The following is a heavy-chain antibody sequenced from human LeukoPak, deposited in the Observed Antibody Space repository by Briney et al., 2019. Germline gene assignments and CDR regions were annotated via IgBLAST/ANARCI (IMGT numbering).Heavy chain of an antibody. D-gene: IGHD6-19*01. CDR1: GFTFSSYG. V-gene: IGHV3-30*18. CDR3: AKGLVGLAGTVDY. Sequence: GGSLRLSCAASGFTFSSYGMHWVRQAPGKGLEWVAVISYDGSNKYYADSVKGRFTISRDNSKNTLYLQMNSLRAEDTAVYYCAKGLVGLAGTVDYWGQGTLVTASS. CDR2: ISYDGSNK. J-gene: IGHJ4*02.